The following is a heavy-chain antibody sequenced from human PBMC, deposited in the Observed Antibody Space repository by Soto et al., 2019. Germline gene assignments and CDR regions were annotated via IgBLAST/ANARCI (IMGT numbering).Heavy chain of an antibody. CDR3: ARGSGGSSYYYYGMDV. CDR2: IIPIFATA. D-gene: IGHD2-15*01. J-gene: IGHJ6*02. Sequence: QVQLVQSGAEVKKPGSSVKVSCKASGGTFSSYAINGVRQAPGQGLEWMGGIIPIFATATYAQKFQGRVTITADGSTSTAYMELSSLRSEDTAVYSCARGSGGSSYYYYGMDVWGHGTTVTVSS. CDR1: GGTFSSYA. V-gene: IGHV1-69*12.